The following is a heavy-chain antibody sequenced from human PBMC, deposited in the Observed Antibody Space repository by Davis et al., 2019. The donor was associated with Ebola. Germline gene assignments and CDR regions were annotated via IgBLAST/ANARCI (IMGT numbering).Heavy chain of an antibody. CDR1: GYTFNNYY. V-gene: IGHV1-46*02. CDR2: INPSGGGT. J-gene: IGHJ4*02. Sequence: ASVKVSCKASGYTFNNYYMNWVRQAPGQGLEWMGVINPSGGGTSYAQKFEDRVTVTRDTSTSTVYVELSSLRSDDTAVYYCGILFSGFDYWGQGTLVTVSS. D-gene: IGHD3-10*01. CDR3: GILFSGFDY.